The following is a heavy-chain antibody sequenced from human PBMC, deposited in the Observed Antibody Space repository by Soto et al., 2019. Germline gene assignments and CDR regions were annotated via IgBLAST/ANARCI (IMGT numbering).Heavy chain of an antibody. CDR3: VRDCYSSSCFDL. J-gene: IGHJ4*02. V-gene: IGHV4-59*01. CDR2: ISSSAFT. Sequence: QVQLQESGPGLVKPSETLSLTCTVSGGSITPYYWSWIRQPPGKRLEWIGYISSSAFTNYNPSLNSRVTISVDTSRNQFSLKLSSVTAADTAVYYCVRDCYSSSCFDLWGQGTLVTVSS. CDR1: GGSITPYY. D-gene: IGHD6-13*01.